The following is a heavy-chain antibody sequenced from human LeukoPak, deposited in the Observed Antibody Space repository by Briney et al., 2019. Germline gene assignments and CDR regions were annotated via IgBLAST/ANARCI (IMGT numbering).Heavy chain of an antibody. J-gene: IGHJ6*03. CDR2: INPSGGST. Sequence: ASVKVSCKASGYTFTNYGISWVRQAPGQGLEWMGIINPSGGSTSYAQKFQGRVTMTRDMSTSTVYMELSSLRSEDTAVYYCARGNSIAARRSRYYYYYMDVWGKGTTVTVS. CDR1: GYTFTNYG. CDR3: ARGNSIAARRSRYYYYYMDV. D-gene: IGHD6-6*01. V-gene: IGHV1-46*01.